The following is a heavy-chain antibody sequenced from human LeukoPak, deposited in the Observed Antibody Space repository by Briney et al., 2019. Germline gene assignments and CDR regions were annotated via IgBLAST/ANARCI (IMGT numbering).Heavy chain of an antibody. CDR2: IKSDGNT. Sequence: GGSLRLSCAASGFTFSSYWMHWVRQAPGKGLVWASRIKSDGNTNYADSVKGRFTVSRDNADNTMFLQMNSVRDEDTAVYYCATKQWLAPPPDSWGQGTPVTVSS. D-gene: IGHD6-19*01. V-gene: IGHV3-74*01. CDR3: ATKQWLAPPPDS. CDR1: GFTFSSYW. J-gene: IGHJ4*02.